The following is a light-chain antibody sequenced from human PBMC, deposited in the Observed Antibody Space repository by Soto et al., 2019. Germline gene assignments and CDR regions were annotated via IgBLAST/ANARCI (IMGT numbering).Light chain of an antibody. CDR1: QSVSSNY. J-gene: IGKJ1*01. V-gene: IGKV3-20*01. CDR3: QQYRNWPRT. CDR2: GAS. Sequence: EIVLTQSPGTLSLSPGERAALSCRASQSVSSNYLAWYQQKPGQAPRLLIYGASNRATGIPDRFSGRGSGTEFTLTINNLQSEDFAVYYCQQYRNWPRTFGQGTKVDIK.